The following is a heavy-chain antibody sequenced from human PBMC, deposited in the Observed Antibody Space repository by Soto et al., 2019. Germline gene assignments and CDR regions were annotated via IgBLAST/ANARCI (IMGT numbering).Heavy chain of an antibody. Sequence: VGSLRLSCVASGYTFSSYGMHWVRQAPGKGLEWVTAIWYDGSKTIYADSVKGRFTISRDDSKNTLYLQMDSLRAEDTAVYYCVRDFATVTYLFDYWGQGTLVTVSS. D-gene: IGHD4-17*01. CDR2: IWYDGSKT. CDR3: VRDFATVTYLFDY. V-gene: IGHV3-33*08. J-gene: IGHJ4*02. CDR1: GYTFSSYG.